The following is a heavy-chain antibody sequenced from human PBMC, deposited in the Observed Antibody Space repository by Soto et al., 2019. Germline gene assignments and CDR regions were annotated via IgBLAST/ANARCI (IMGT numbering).Heavy chain of an antibody. D-gene: IGHD4-17*01. CDR3: ARGLYGDPPGFEY. CDR1: GYTFTSYN. Sequence: ASVKVSCKASGYTFTSYNMHWVRQAPGQGLEWMGIIIPSGGSTSFAQNFQGRVTMTRDTSTSTVYMELSSLRSEDTAVYYCARGLYGDPPGFEYWGQGTLVTVSS. J-gene: IGHJ4*02. CDR2: IIPSGGST. V-gene: IGHV1-46*03.